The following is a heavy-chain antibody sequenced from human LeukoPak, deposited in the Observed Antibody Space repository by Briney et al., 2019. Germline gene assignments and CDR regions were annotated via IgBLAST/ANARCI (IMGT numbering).Heavy chain of an antibody. J-gene: IGHJ6*03. D-gene: IGHD1-26*01. CDR2: IIPIFGTA. CDR1: GGTFSSYA. CDR3: ARDRSLGATWGYYYYYMDV. V-gene: IGHV1-69*05. Sequence: ASVKVSCKASGGTFSSYAISWVRQAPGQGLEWMGRIIPIFGTANYAQKSQGRVTITTDESTSTAYMELSSLRSEDTAVYYCARDRSLGATWGYYYYYMDVWGKGTTVTVSS.